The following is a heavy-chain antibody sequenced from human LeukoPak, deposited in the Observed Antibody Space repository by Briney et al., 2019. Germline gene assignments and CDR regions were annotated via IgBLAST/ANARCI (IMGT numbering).Heavy chain of an antibody. D-gene: IGHD4/OR15-4a*01. Sequence: PGGSLRLSCAASGFTFSSYSMNWVRQAPGKGLEWVSAISVSGNTYHADSVKGRFTISRDSSKNTLYLQMNSLRAEDTAVYYCARRAGAYSHPYDYWGQGTLVTVSS. J-gene: IGHJ4*02. CDR1: GFTFSSYS. CDR2: ISVSGNT. V-gene: IGHV3-23*01. CDR3: ARRAGAYSHPYDY.